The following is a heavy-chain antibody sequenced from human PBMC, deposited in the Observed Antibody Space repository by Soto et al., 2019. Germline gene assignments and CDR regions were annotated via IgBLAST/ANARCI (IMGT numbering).Heavy chain of an antibody. CDR1: GVTFSSYS. CDR2: SSSSSSYR. V-gene: IGHV3-21*01. J-gene: IGHJ3*02. Sequence: GGSLRLSCAASGVTFSSYSMNWVRQAQGKGLEWVSSSSSSSSYRNYADSVKGRFTISRDNAKNSLYLQMNSLRAEDTAVYYCARAGSSSWEDAFDIWGQGTMVTVSS. CDR3: ARAGSSSWEDAFDI. D-gene: IGHD6-13*01.